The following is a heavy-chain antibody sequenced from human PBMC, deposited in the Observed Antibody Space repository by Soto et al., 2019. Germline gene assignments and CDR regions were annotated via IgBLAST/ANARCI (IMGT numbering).Heavy chain of an antibody. J-gene: IGHJ4*02. D-gene: IGHD2-8*02. V-gene: IGHV3-30*03. CDR2: ISFDGDK. CDR3: ARDYARGWCQF. Sequence: QVKLVESGRGVVQPGTSLRLSCTASGFDFSNSGIQWVRQTPGKGLEWVALISFDGDKYYVDSVKGRFTISRDNPTNTVYLQMNRLRPEDTGVYYCARDYARGWCQFWGQGTLVTVSS. CDR1: GFDFSNSG.